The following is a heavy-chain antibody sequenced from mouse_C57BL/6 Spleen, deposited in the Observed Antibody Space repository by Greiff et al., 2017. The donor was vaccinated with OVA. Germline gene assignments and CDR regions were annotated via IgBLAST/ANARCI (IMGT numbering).Heavy chain of an antibody. CDR3: ARDYGSREMDY. CDR1: GYTFTDYY. V-gene: IGHV1-26*01. D-gene: IGHD1-1*01. CDR2: INPNNGGT. J-gene: IGHJ4*01. Sequence: VQLQQSGPELVKPGASVMISCKASGYTFTDYYMNWVKQSHGKSLEWIGDINPNNGGTSYNQKFKGKATLTVDKSSSTAYMELRSLTSEDSAVYYCARDYGSREMDYWGQGTSVTVSS.